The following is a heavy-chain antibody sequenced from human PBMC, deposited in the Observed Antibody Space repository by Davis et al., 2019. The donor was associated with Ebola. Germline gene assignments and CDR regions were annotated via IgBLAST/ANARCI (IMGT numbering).Heavy chain of an antibody. CDR3: ARGLPYGMDV. CDR2: INHSGST. CDR1: GGSFSGYY. Sequence: PSETLSLTCAVHGGSFSGYYWSWIRQPPGKGLEWIGEINHSGSTNYNPSLKSRVTISVDTSKNQFSLKLSSVTAADTAVYYCARGLPYGMDVWGQGTTVTVSS. J-gene: IGHJ6*02. V-gene: IGHV4-34*01.